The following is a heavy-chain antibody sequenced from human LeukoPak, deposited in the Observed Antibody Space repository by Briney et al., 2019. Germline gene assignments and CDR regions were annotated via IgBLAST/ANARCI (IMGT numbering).Heavy chain of an antibody. J-gene: IGHJ4*02. V-gene: IGHV4-39*01. CDR3: AILAYYDILTGSNY. Sequence: SETLSLTCSVSGDSISSSSSYWGWIRQPPGKGLEWIGSIYYSGSTYYNTSLKSRVTISVDTSKNQFSLKLSSVTAADTAVYYCAILAYYDILTGSNYWGQGTLVTVSS. CDR2: IYYSGST. D-gene: IGHD3-9*01. CDR1: GDSISSSSSY.